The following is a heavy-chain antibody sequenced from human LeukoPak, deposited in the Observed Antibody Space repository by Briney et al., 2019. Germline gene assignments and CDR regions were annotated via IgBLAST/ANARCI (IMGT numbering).Heavy chain of an antibody. V-gene: IGHV4-59*12. D-gene: IGHD1-14*01. Sequence: SETLSLTCTVSGGSISSYYWSWIRQPPGKGLDWIGYISYPGSTNYNPSLNSRVTISVDTSKNQFSLKLSSVTAADTAVYYCARRLRDPLKKARTSQKYYFDYWGQGTLVTVPS. CDR1: GGSISSYY. CDR2: ISYPGST. CDR3: ARRLRDPLKKARTSQKYYFDY. J-gene: IGHJ4*02.